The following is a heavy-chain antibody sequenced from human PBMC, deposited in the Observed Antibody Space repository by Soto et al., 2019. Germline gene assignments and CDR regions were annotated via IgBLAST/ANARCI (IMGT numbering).Heavy chain of an antibody. D-gene: IGHD2-15*01. CDR3: AKDRGYCSGGSCYLFDY. J-gene: IGHJ4*02. CDR1: GFTFDDYA. CDR2: ISWNSGSI. V-gene: IGHV3-9*01. Sequence: PGGSLRLSCAASGFTFDDYAMHWVRQAPGKGLEWVSGISWNSGSIGYADSVKGRFTISRDNAKNSLYLQMNSLRAEDTALYYCAKDRGYCSGGSCYLFDYWGQGTLVTVSS.